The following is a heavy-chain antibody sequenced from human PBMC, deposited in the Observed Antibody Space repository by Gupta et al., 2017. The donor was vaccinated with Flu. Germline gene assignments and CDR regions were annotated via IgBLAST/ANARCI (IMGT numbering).Heavy chain of an antibody. CDR1: GGSINRDNYY. CDR2: FYNSGST. CDR3: VIAPDYW. V-gene: IGHV4-39*01. Sequence: QVQLQESGPGLLKPSETLSLTCTVFGGSINRDNYYWGWIRQSPGKGLKWIGSFYNSGSTYYNPSLKSRVAISVDTSKKQFSLKLRSVTAADTAVYYCVIAPDYWGGQGTLVTVSS. J-gene: IGHJ4*01. D-gene: IGHD4-11*01.